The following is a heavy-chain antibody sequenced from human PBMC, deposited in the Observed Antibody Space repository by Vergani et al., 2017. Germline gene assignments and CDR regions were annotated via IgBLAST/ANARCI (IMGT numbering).Heavy chain of an antibody. CDR1: GFTFSSYG. Sequence: QVQLVESGGGVVQPGRSLRLSCAASGFTFSSYGMHWVRQAPGKGLEWVAVISYDGSNKYYADSVKGRFTISRDNSKNTLYLQMNRLRAEDTAVYYCAKDPSSPTVTSDYYYYYGMDVWGQGTTVTVSS. J-gene: IGHJ6*02. V-gene: IGHV3-30*18. CDR2: ISYDGSNK. CDR3: AKDPSSPTVTSDYYYYYGMDV. D-gene: IGHD4-11*01.